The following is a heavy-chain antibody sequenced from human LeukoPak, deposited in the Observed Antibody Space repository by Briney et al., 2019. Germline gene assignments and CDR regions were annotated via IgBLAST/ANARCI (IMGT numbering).Heavy chain of an antibody. Sequence: PGGSLRLSCAASGFSFSDSGMDWLRQAPGKGLGWVSSVSASSAFIWYADSVKGRFTISRDNAKNSLYLRMSSLRAEDTALYFSVRELTVTTREYYFDLWGQGTLVTVSS. V-gene: IGHV3-21*01. CDR1: GFSFSDSG. CDR2: VSASSAFI. J-gene: IGHJ4*02. CDR3: VRELTVTTREYYFDL. D-gene: IGHD1-20*01.